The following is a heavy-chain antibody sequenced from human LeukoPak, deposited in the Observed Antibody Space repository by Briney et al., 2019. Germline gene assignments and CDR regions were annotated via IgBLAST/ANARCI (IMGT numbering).Heavy chain of an antibody. CDR2: IIPIFATT. CDR3: ASGTVASMDI. Sequence: ASVKVSCKASGGTFNSYTINWVRQAPGQGLEWMGGIIPIFATTNYAQKFQGRVTITADESTSTAYMELSSLSSEDTAVYYCASGTVASMDIWGQGTMVTVSS. J-gene: IGHJ3*02. CDR1: GGTFNSYT. D-gene: IGHD5-12*01. V-gene: IGHV1-69*01.